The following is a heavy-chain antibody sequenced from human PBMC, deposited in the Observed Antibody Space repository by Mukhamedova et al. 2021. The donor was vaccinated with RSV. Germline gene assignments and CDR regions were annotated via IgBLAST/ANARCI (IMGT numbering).Heavy chain of an antibody. V-gene: IGHV4-59*01. J-gene: IGHJ5*02. D-gene: IGHD3-10*01. CDR1: GGSIRSYY. CDR3: ARADGGSGYNWFDP. CDR2: IHHTGFT. Sequence: SGGSIRSYYLSWIRQPPGKGPEWLACIHHTGFTNYNPSLQSRVTISVDTSKNKISLNLRSVTAADTAVYYCARADGGSGYNWFDP.